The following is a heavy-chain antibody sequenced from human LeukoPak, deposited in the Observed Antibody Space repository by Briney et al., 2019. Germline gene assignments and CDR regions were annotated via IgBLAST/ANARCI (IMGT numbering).Heavy chain of an antibody. CDR1: GYTLTELS. J-gene: IGHJ6*02. V-gene: IGHV1-24*01. Sequence: ASVKVSCKVSGYTLTELSMHWVRQAPGKGLEWMGGFDPEDGETIYAQKFQGRVTMTEDTSTDTAYMELSSLRSEDTAVYYCATAWRNSKYYYYGMDVWGQGTTVTVSS. CDR3: ATAWRNSKYYYYGMDV. CDR2: FDPEDGET. D-gene: IGHD4-23*01.